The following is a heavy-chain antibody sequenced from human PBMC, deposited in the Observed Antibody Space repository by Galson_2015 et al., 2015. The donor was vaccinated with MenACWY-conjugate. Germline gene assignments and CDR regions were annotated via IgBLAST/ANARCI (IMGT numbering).Heavy chain of an antibody. CDR2: ISEDGNNK. V-gene: IGHV3-30-3*01. CDR3: AREGNDYDFWSTYYYYFDY. D-gene: IGHD3-3*01. CDR1: GFTFSTYA. J-gene: IGHJ4*02. Sequence: SLRLSCAASGFTFSTYAISWVRRAPGKGLEWVAVISEDGNNKNYAGSVKGRFTISRDNSKNTLYLQMNTLRAEDTAVYYCAREGNDYDFWSTYYYYFDYWGQGTLVTVSS.